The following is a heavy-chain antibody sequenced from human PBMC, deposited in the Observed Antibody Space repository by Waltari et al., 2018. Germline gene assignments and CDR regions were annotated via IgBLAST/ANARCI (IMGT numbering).Heavy chain of an antibody. V-gene: IGHV3-48*01. Sequence: EVQLVESGGGLVQPGGSLRPPCAASGLIFSTYTRNWVRQAPGKGLEWVAYISSTGTTIYYTDSVQGRFTISRTNAQNSLYLQMNSLRAEDTAVYYCAREIRGTGYFPDAFDIWGQGTMVTVSS. CDR3: AREIRGTGYFPDAFDI. D-gene: IGHD3-9*01. J-gene: IGHJ3*02. CDR2: ISSTGTTI. CDR1: GLIFSTYT.